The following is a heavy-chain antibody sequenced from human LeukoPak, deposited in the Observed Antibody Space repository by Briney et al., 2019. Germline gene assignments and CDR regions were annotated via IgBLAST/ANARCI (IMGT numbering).Heavy chain of an antibody. V-gene: IGHV3-23*01. Sequence: GGSLRLSCAASGFPFSNNVMTWVRQAPGRGLDWLSAISGGGGDTYYADSVKGRFTISRDNSKNILYLQMSSLTAEDTAVYYCAKTFPYGSTWFGFCDYWGQGALVTVSS. CDR1: GFPFSNNV. D-gene: IGHD3-10*01. CDR2: ISGGGGDT. CDR3: AKTFPYGSTWFGFCDY. J-gene: IGHJ4*02.